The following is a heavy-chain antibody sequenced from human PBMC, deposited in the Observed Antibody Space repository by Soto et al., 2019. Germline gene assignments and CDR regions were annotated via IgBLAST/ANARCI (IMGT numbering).Heavy chain of an antibody. J-gene: IGHJ4*02. Sequence: QVQLVQSGAEVKKPGSSVKVSCKASGGTFSSYAISWVRQAPGQGLEWMGGIIPIFGTAKYAQKFQGRVTITADESTSTAYMELSSQRSEDTAVYYCASLLRGYSGTGDYWGQVTLVTVSS. V-gene: IGHV1-69*12. CDR2: IIPIFGTA. CDR1: GGTFSSYA. CDR3: ASLLRGYSGTGDY. D-gene: IGHD5-12*01.